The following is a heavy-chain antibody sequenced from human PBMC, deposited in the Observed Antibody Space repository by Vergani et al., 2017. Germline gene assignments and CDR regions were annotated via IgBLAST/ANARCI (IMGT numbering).Heavy chain of an antibody. CDR1: GFTFSSYA. CDR3: AKSVVGWGLKRGGDY. Sequence: EVQLLESGGGLVQPGGSLRLSCAASGFTFSSYAMSWVRQAPGKGLEWVSAISGSGGSTYYADSVKGRFTISRDNSKNTLYLQMNSLRDEDAAVYYCAKSVVGWGLKRGGDYWGQGTLVTVSS. V-gene: IGHV3-23*01. D-gene: IGHD4-23*01. J-gene: IGHJ4*02. CDR2: ISGSGGST.